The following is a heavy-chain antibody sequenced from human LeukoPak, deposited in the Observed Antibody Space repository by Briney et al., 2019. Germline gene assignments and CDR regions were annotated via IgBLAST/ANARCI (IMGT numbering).Heavy chain of an antibody. CDR1: GYTFTGYY. J-gene: IGHJ6*02. CDR2: INPNSGGT. V-gene: IGHV1-2*02. Sequence: ASVKASCKASGYTFTGYYMHWVRQAPGQGLEWMGWINPNSGGTNYAQKFQGRVTMTRDTSISTAYMELSRLRSDDTAVYYCARERGGYCSSTSCPRYYGMDVWGQGTTVTVSS. CDR3: ARERGGYCSSTSCPRYYGMDV. D-gene: IGHD2-2*01.